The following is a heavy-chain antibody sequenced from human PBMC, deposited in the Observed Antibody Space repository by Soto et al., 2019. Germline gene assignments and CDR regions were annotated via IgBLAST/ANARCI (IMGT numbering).Heavy chain of an antibody. D-gene: IGHD3-10*01. CDR1: CYTFTSYG. CDR3: AKDGTLPGLLWFGGAPGDDAFDI. Sequence: GAAAKVSCKDSCYTFTSYGISWVRQHQGQWRECILWISAYNGNTNYAQKLEGRVTMTTDTSTSTAYMELRSLRSDDTAVYYCAKDGTLPGLLWFGGAPGDDAFDIWGQGTMVTVS. J-gene: IGHJ3*02. V-gene: IGHV1-18*01. CDR2: ISAYNGNT.